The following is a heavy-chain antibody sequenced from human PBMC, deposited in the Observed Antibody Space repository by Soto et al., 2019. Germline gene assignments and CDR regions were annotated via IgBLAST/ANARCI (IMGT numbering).Heavy chain of an antibody. CDR3: ARVPSYDFWSGYTPYYYYYMDV. V-gene: IGHV1-18*01. D-gene: IGHD3-3*01. CDR1: GYTFNSYG. J-gene: IGHJ6*03. Sequence: GASVTVSCTASGYTFNSYGISWVRQAPGQGLEWMGWISAYNGNTNYAQKLQGRVTMTTDTSTSTAYMELRSLRSDDTAVYYCARVPSYDFWSGYTPYYYYYMDVWGKGTTVTVSS. CDR2: ISAYNGNT.